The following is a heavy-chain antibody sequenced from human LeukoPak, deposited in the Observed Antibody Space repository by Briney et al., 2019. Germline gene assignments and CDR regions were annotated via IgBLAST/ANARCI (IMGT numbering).Heavy chain of an antibody. Sequence: SETLSLTCAVYGGSFSGYYWSWIRQLPGKGLEWIGEINHSGSTNYNPSLKSRVTISVDTSKNQFSLKLSSVTAADTAVYYCARGLIGSNRDAFDIWGQGTMVTVSS. J-gene: IGHJ3*02. CDR2: INHSGST. D-gene: IGHD6-25*01. CDR3: ARGLIGSNRDAFDI. V-gene: IGHV4-34*01. CDR1: GGSFSGYY.